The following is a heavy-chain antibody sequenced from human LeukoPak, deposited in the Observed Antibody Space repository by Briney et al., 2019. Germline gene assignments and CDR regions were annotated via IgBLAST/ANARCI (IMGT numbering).Heavy chain of an antibody. Sequence: SETLSLTCTVSGGSISTDYWSWLRQPPGKGLEWIGYIQFSGSTNKNPSLKSRVTISVDTSKNQFFLNLRSVTAADTAVYYCARAYSIAAVFDFWGQGTLVTVSS. CDR2: IQFSGST. CDR1: GGSISTDY. D-gene: IGHD6-13*01. V-gene: IGHV4-59*01. J-gene: IGHJ4*02. CDR3: ARAYSIAAVFDF.